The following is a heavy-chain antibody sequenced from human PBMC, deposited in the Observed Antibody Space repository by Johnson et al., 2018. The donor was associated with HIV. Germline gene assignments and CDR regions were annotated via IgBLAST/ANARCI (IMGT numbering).Heavy chain of an antibody. V-gene: IGHV3-11*04. CDR2: ISSSGSTR. D-gene: IGHD3-22*01. J-gene: IGHJ3*02. CDR3: ARAREVYYLDAFDI. CDR1: GFTFSDYY. Sequence: QVQLVESGGGLVKPGGSLRLSCAASGFTFSDYYMSWIRQAPGKGLEWVSYISSSGSTRYYADSVKGRFTISTDNAKNSLYLQMHSLRAEDTALYYCARAREVYYLDAFDIWGQGTMVTVSS.